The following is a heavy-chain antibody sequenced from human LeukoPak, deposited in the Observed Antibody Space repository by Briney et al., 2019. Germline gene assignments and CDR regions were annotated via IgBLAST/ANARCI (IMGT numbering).Heavy chain of an antibody. CDR1: GGSISSSSYY. CDR2: IYYSGST. CDR3: ARVEGATGFADY. J-gene: IGHJ4*02. Sequence: PSETLSLTCTVSGGSISSSSYYWGWIRQPPGKGLEWIGSIYYSGSTYYNPSLKSRVTISVDTSKNQFSLKLSSVTAADTAVYYCARVEGATGFADYWGQGTLVTVSS. V-gene: IGHV4-39*01. D-gene: IGHD1-26*01.